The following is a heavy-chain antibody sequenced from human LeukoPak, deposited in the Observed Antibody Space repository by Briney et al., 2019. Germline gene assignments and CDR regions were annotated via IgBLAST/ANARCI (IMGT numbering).Heavy chain of an antibody. CDR3: ARGDVLLWFGELLSLYY. CDR1: GYTFTNYG. CDR2: ISAYNGNT. V-gene: IGHV1-18*01. Sequence: ASVKVSCKASGYTFTNYGINWLRQAPGQGLEWMGWISAYNGNTNYAQKLQGRVTMTTDTSTSTAYMELRSLRSDDTAVYYCARGDVLLWFGELLSLYYWGQGTLVTVSS. J-gene: IGHJ4*02. D-gene: IGHD3-10*01.